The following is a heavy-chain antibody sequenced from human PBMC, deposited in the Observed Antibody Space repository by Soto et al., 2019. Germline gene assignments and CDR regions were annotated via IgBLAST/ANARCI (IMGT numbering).Heavy chain of an antibody. J-gene: IGHJ5*02. Sequence: SETLSLTCTVSGGSISSYYWSWIRQPPGKGLEWIGYIYYSGSTNYNPSLKSRVTISVDTSKNQFSLKLSSVTAADTAVYYCASTFYYYDSSSTHNWFDPWGQGTLVTVSS. V-gene: IGHV4-59*08. CDR1: GGSISSYY. D-gene: IGHD3-22*01. CDR3: ASTFYYYDSSSTHNWFDP. CDR2: IYYSGST.